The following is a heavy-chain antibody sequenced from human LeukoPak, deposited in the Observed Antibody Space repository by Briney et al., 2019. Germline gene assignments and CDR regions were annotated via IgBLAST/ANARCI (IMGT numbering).Heavy chain of an antibody. J-gene: IGHJ4*02. CDR1: GFTVSSNY. CDR2: IYSGGST. D-gene: IGHD2-15*01. Sequence: PGGSLRLSCAASGFTVSSNYMSWVRQAPGKGLEWVSVIYSGGSTYYADSVKGRFTISRDNSKNTLYLQMNSLRAEDTAVYYCAREVVETTGYFDYWGQGTLVTVSS. V-gene: IGHV3-66*01. CDR3: AREVVETTGYFDY.